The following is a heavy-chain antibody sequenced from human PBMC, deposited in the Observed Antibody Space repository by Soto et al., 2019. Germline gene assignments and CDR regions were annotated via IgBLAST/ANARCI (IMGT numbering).Heavy chain of an antibody. J-gene: IGHJ2*01. CDR1: GGAFSGYY. D-gene: IGHD4-17*01. CDR2: INDSGST. V-gene: IGHV4-34*01. Sequence: QVQLQQWGAGLLKPSETLSLTCAVYGGAFSGYYWNWIRQPPGKGLEWIGEINDSGSTNNNPSLKSRVTISVDTSKNQFSLSLTSVTAADTAVYYCARCGDYVGGWYFDLWGRGTLVTVSS. CDR3: ARCGDYVGGWYFDL.